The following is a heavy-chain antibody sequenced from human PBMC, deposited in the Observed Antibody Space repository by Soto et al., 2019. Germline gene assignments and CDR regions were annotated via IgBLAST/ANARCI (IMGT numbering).Heavy chain of an antibody. CDR1: GGSISSGGYS. Sequence: PSETLSLTCAVSGGSISSGGYSWSWIRQPPGKGLEWIGYIYHSGSTYYNPSPKSRVTISVDRSKNQFSLKLSFVTAADTAVYYCASGQQLVRNYWGQGTLVTVSS. J-gene: IGHJ4*02. V-gene: IGHV4-30-2*01. CDR3: ASGQQLVRNY. CDR2: IYHSGST. D-gene: IGHD6-13*01.